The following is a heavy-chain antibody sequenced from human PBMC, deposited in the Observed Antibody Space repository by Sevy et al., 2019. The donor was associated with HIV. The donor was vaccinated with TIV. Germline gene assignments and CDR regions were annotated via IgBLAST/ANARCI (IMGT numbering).Heavy chain of an antibody. CDR1: GFTFSSYS. CDR3: ARDRAKGCSGGSCYPKYNWFDP. CDR2: ISSSSRYI. D-gene: IGHD2-15*01. V-gene: IGHV3-21*01. Sequence: GGSLRLSCAASGFTFSSYSMNWVRQAPGKGLEWVSSISSSSRYIYYADSVKGRSSISRDNAKNSLYLQMSSLRAEDTAVYYCARDRAKGCSGGSCYPKYNWFDPWGQGTLVTVSS. J-gene: IGHJ5*02.